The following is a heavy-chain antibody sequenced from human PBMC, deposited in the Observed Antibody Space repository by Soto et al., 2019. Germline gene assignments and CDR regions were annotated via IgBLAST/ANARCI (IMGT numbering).Heavy chain of an antibody. Sequence: SVKVSCKASGGTFSSYAISWVRQAPGQGLEWMGGIIPIFGTANYAQKFQGRVTITADESTSTAYMVLSSLRSEDTAVYYCARGADRAYYDFWSGYYTNYYYYGMDVWGQGTTVTVSS. J-gene: IGHJ6*02. CDR2: IIPIFGTA. CDR3: ARGADRAYYDFWSGYYTNYYYYGMDV. D-gene: IGHD3-3*01. V-gene: IGHV1-69*13. CDR1: GGTFSSYA.